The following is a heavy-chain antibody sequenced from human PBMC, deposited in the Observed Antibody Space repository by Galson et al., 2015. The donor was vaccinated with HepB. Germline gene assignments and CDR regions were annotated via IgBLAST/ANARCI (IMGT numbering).Heavy chain of an antibody. CDR2: IYWDDDK. Sequence: ALVKPTQTLTLTCTFSGFSLSTSGVGVGWIRQPPGKALEWLALIYWDDDKRYSPSLKSRLTITKDSSKNQVVLTMTNMDPVDTATYYCAHRRSGGSYYVHWGQGTLVTVSS. J-gene: IGHJ4*02. V-gene: IGHV2-5*02. CDR1: GFSLSTSGVG. CDR3: AHRRSGGSYYVH. D-gene: IGHD3-10*02.